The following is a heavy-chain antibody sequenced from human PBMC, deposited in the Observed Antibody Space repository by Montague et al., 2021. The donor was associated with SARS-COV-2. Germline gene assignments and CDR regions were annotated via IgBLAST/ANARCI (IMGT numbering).Heavy chain of an antibody. J-gene: IGHJ6*02. CDR3: ARAGFGEAYYHYYGMDV. V-gene: IGHV3-13*01. D-gene: IGHD3-10*01. CDR1: GFTFSSYD. Sequence: SLRLSCAASGFTFSSYDMHWVRQATGKGLEWVSAIGTAGDTYYPVSVKGRFTISRENAKNTLYLQMNSLRAGDTAVYYCARAGFGEAYYHYYGMDVWGQGTTVTVSS. CDR2: IGTAGDT.